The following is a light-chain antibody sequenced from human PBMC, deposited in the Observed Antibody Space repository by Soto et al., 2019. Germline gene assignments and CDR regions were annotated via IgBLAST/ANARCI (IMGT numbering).Light chain of an antibody. J-gene: IGKJ4*01. Sequence: EIVMTQSPATLSVSPGEGATLSCRASQSISSNLAWYQQKPGQAPRLVIFDASTRATGIPDRFTGRGSGTEFTLTISSLQSEDSAVDFCQQYNDWPPITFGGGTKVEIK. CDR3: QQYNDWPPIT. CDR1: QSISSN. CDR2: DAS. V-gene: IGKV3-15*01.